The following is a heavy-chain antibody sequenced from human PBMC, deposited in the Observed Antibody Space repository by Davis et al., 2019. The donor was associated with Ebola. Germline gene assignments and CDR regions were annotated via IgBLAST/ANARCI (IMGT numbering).Heavy chain of an antibody. J-gene: IGHJ6*02. D-gene: IGHD2-15*01. Sequence: PGGSLRLSCAASGFTFSSYSMNWVRQAPGKGLEWVSSISSSSSYIYYADSVKGRFTISRDNAKNSLYLQMNSLRAEDTAVYYCASPSGLLSYYYGMDVWGQGTTVTVSS. CDR3: ASPSGLLSYYYGMDV. V-gene: IGHV3-21*01. CDR1: GFTFSSYS. CDR2: ISSSSSYI.